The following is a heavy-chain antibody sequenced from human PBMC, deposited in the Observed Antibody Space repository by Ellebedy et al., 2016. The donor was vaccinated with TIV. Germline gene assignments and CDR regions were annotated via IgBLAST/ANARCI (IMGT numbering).Heavy chain of an antibody. CDR3: ARDGIGHFDGSVVDY. V-gene: IGHV1-18*01. CDR1: GYVFTTYG. J-gene: IGHJ4*02. Sequence: AASVKVSCKTSGYVFTTYGITWVRQAPGHGLESIGWINPYSGHAVYAQNFQGRFTRTTEPSTNTAYMEVWGLKSDDTAVYYCARDGIGHFDGSVVDYWGQGTLITVSS. D-gene: IGHD1-26*01. CDR2: INPYSGHA.